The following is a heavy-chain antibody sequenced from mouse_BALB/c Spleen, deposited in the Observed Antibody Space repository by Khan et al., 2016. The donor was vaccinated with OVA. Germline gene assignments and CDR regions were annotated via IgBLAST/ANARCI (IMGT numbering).Heavy chain of an antibody. CDR3: ARHRGVYFSNCCLEN. Sequence: EVQLVESGGDLVRPGGSLKLSCAASGFSFSTYSMSWVRQTPEKRLEWVATISSGGTYTYYPDSVKGRFTISRDNANNTLYLQMSSLKSEDTAMYYCARHRGVYFSNCCLENWGQGTAVKVS. J-gene: IGHJ2*01. D-gene: IGHD2-5*01. CDR2: ISSGGTYT. CDR1: GFSFSTYS. V-gene: IGHV5-6*01.